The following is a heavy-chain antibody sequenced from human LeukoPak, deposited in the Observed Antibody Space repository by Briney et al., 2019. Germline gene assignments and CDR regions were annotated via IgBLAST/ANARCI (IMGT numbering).Heavy chain of an antibody. D-gene: IGHD6-6*01. CDR2: ISGSGGST. V-gene: IGHV3-23*01. CDR1: GFNFSIYS. J-gene: IGHJ5*02. Sequence: GGSLRLSCAASGFNFSIYSMNWVRQAPGKGLDWVSGISGSGGSTNHADSVKGRFTISRDNSKNTLYLQMNSLRAEDTALYYCAKGGGFSSSWLANWFDPWGQGTLVTVSS. CDR3: AKGGGFSSSWLANWFDP.